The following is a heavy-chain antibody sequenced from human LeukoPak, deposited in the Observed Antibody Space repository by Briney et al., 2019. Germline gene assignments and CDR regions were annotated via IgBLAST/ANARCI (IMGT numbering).Heavy chain of an antibody. Sequence: SETLSLTCTVSGGSISSYYWSWIRQPSGKGLEWIGYIFYSGSTNYNPSLKSRVTISVGTSKNQFSLKLSSVTAADTAVYYCARHGSVSSGALVWGQGTLVTVSS. V-gene: IGHV4-59*08. D-gene: IGHD3-22*01. CDR3: ARHGSVSSGALV. CDR1: GGSISSYY. CDR2: IFYSGST. J-gene: IGHJ4*02.